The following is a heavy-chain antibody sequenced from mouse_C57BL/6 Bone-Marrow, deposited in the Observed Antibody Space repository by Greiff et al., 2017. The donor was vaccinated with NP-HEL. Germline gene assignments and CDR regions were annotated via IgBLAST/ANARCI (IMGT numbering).Heavy chain of an antibody. Sequence: EVKLMESGGDLVKPGGSLKLSCAASGFTFSSYGMSWVRQTPDKRLEWVATISSGGSYTYYPDSVKGRFTISRDNAKNTLYLQMSSLKSEDTAMYYWARRGDGYEGGDWYFDVWGTGTTVTVSA. D-gene: IGHD2-2*01. CDR1: GFTFSSYG. CDR3: ARRGDGYEGGDWYFDV. J-gene: IGHJ1*03. CDR2: ISSGGSYT. V-gene: IGHV5-6*02.